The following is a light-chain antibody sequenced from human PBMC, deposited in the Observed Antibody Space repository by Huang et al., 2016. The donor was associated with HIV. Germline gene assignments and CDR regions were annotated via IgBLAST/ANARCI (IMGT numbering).Light chain of an antibody. Sequence: DIQMTQSPSSLSASVGATVTITCRASQSISNYLNWYQQRPGKAPNLLIYATSSLQSGGPSRFSGSGSGTDFTLTISSLQPEYLATYYRQQTYSSLPTFGQGTRLEI. V-gene: IGKV1-39*01. CDR3: QQTYSSLPT. J-gene: IGKJ5*01. CDR1: QSISNY. CDR2: ATS.